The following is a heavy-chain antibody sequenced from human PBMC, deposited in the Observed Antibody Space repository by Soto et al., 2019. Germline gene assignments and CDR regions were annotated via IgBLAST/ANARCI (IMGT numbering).Heavy chain of an antibody. CDR2: IHYGGST. J-gene: IGHJ4*02. Sequence: QVQLQESGPGLVKPSQTLSLTCTVSGGSISSGDYYWSWIRQPPGKGLEWLGYIHYGGSTYYNPSLKSRVTISVATSKNQFSLKLISVTAADTAVYYCARRGGGVPELYFDYWGQGTLVTVSS. V-gene: IGHV4-30-4*01. D-gene: IGHD2-15*01. CDR3: ARRGGGVPELYFDY. CDR1: GGSISSGDYY.